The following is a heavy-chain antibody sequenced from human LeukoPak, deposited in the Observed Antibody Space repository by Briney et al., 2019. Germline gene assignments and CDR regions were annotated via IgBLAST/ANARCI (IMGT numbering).Heavy chain of an antibody. Sequence: ASVKVSCKASGYTFTGYYMHWVRQAPGQGLEWMGMINPSGDSTSYAQKFQGRVTMTRDTSTSTVHMELSSLRSEDTAVYYCASVLYCGADCYSGRYFFDYWGQGTLVTVSS. V-gene: IGHV1-46*01. CDR1: GYTFTGYY. D-gene: IGHD2-21*02. CDR3: ASVLYCGADCYSGRYFFDY. J-gene: IGHJ4*02. CDR2: INPSGDST.